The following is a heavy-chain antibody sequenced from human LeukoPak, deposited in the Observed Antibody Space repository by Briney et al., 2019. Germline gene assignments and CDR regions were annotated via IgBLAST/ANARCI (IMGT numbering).Heavy chain of an antibody. CDR2: IYYSGST. D-gene: IGHD5-12*01. Sequence: PWETLTLTCTVSGGSISSASYYWSWIRQHPGKGLEWIGYIYYSGSTYYNPSLKSRVIISVDTSKNQFYLKRSSVTAADTAVYYCARLRGYSGYDLKYYFDYWGQGTLLPVFS. V-gene: IGHV4-31*03. J-gene: IGHJ4*02. CDR3: ARLRGYSGYDLKYYFDY. CDR1: GGSISSASYY.